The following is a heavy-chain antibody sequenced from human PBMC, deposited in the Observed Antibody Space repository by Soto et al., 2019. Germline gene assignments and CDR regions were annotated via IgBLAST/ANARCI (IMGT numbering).Heavy chain of an antibody. CDR2: INHSGST. J-gene: IGHJ6*02. CDR3: ARCLVVAATLGGWDYDYYGMDV. Sequence: PSETLSLTCAVYGGSFSGYYWSWIRQPPGKGLEWIGEINHSGSTNYNPSLKSRVTISVDTSKNQFSLKLSSVTAADTAVYYCARCLVVAATLGGWDYDYYGMDVWGQGTTVTVSS. V-gene: IGHV4-34*01. CDR1: GGSFSGYY. D-gene: IGHD2-15*01.